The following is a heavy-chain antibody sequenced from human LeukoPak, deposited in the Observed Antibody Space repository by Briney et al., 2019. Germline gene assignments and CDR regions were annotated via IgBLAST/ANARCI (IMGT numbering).Heavy chain of an antibody. CDR2: IRFDGGNK. D-gene: IGHD6-19*01. V-gene: IGHV3-30*02. CDR1: GFTFSSFG. J-gene: IGHJ4*02. CDR3: ARAHSSGWPYYFDY. Sequence: PGGSLRLSCAASGFTFSSFGMHWVRQAPGKGLEWVAFIRFDGGNKYYADSVKGRFTISRDNSKNTLYLQMGSLRAEDMAVYYCARAHSSGWPYYFDYWGQGTLVTVSS.